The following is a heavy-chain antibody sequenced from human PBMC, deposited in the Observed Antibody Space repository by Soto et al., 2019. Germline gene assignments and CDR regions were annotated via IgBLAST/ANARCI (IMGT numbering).Heavy chain of an antibody. CDR1: GYTFTSYG. Sequence: ASVKVSCKASGYTFTSYGISWVRQAPGQGLEWMGWISAYNGNTNYAQKLQGRVTMTTDTSTGTVYMGLRSLRSDETAGNYCPRVPREPGYSSSWYFPPNRDKDYYYYYMDVWGKGTTVTVSS. V-gene: IGHV1-18*01. CDR3: PRVPREPGYSSSWYFPPNRDKDYYYYYMDV. J-gene: IGHJ6*03. CDR2: ISAYNGNT. D-gene: IGHD6-13*01.